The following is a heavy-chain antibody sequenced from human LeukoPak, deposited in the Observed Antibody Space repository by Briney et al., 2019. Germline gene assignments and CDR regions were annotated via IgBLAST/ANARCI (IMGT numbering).Heavy chain of an antibody. Sequence: SSETLSLTCAVYGGSFSGYYWSWIRQPPGKGLEWIGEINHSGSTNCNPSLKSRVTISVDTSKNQFSLKLSSVTAADTAVYYCARAPNPYCSSTSCQIYYFDYWGQGTLVTVSS. CDR1: GGSFSGYY. CDR3: ARAPNPYCSSTSCQIYYFDY. V-gene: IGHV4-34*01. D-gene: IGHD2-2*01. CDR2: INHSGST. J-gene: IGHJ4*02.